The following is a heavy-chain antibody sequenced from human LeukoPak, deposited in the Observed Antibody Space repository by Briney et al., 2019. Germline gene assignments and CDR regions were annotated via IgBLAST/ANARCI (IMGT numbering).Heavy chain of an antibody. CDR1: GYTFTSYY. CDR2: INPSGGST. D-gene: IGHD6-19*01. V-gene: IGHV1-46*01. Sequence: GASVKVSCKASGYTFTSYYMHWVRQAPGQGLEWMGIINPSGGSTSYAQKFQGRVTMTRDTSTSTVYMELSSLRSEDTAVYYCARASSGWVPRGTFDYWGQGTLVTVSS. J-gene: IGHJ4*02. CDR3: ARASSGWVPRGTFDY.